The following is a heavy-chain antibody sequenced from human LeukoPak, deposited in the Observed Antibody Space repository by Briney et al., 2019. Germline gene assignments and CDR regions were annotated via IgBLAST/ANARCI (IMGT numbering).Heavy chain of an antibody. Sequence: SETLSLTCNVSGGSISSYYWNWIRQPAGKGLEWIGRIHSSGSTNYNPSLKSRVTMSVDTSKNHFSLKLSSVTAADTAVYYCARANSYDGSGHYYEFAYWGQGTLVTVSS. CDR2: IHSSGST. CDR1: GGSISSYY. J-gene: IGHJ4*02. D-gene: IGHD3-22*01. V-gene: IGHV4-4*07. CDR3: ARANSYDGSGHYYEFAY.